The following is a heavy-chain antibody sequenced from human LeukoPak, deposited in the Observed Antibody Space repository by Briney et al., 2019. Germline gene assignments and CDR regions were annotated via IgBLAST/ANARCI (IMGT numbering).Heavy chain of an antibody. Sequence: ASVKVSCKTSGYTFTSYGISWVRQAPGQGLEWMGIINPSGGSPSYAQKFQGRVTMTSDTSTTTIYMELSSLRSEDTAIYFCSREWAQSLDYWGQGTLVTVSS. J-gene: IGHJ4*02. CDR1: GYTFTSYG. CDR2: INPSGGSP. CDR3: SREWAQSLDY. V-gene: IGHV1-46*01.